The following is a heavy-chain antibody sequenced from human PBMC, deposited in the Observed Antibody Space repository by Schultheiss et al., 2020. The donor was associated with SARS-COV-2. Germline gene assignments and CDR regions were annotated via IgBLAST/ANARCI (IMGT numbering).Heavy chain of an antibody. D-gene: IGHD4-23*01. Sequence: GGSLRLSCAASGFTFSSYAMHWVRQAPGKGLEWVAVISYDGSNKYYADSVKGRFTISRDNSKNTLYLQMNSLRAEDTAVYYCARGGPDYGGNSGGPVNAFDIWGQGTMVTVSS. V-gene: IGHV3-30-3*01. CDR1: GFTFSSYA. CDR2: ISYDGSNK. CDR3: ARGGPDYGGNSGGPVNAFDI. J-gene: IGHJ3*02.